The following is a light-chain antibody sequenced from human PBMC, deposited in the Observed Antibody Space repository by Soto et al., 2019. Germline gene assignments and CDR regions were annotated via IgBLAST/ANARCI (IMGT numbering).Light chain of an antibody. CDR1: QSVSSSY. Sequence: EIVLTQSPGTLSLSPGERATLSCRASQSVSSSYLAWYQQKPGQAPRLLIYGASSRATGISDRFSGSGSGTDFTLTISRLEPEDFAVYYCQQRSNWPLITFGQGTRLEIK. CDR2: GAS. V-gene: IGKV3D-20*02. CDR3: QQRSNWPLIT. J-gene: IGKJ5*01.